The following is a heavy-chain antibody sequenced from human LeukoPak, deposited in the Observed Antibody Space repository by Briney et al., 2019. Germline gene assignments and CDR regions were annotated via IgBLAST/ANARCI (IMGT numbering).Heavy chain of an antibody. D-gene: IGHD1-26*01. CDR2: IWYDGSNK. CDR3: AKDRSLLNYFDY. Sequence: PGGSLRLSCAASGFTFSSYGMHWVRQAPGKGLEWVAVIWYDGSNKYYADSVKGRFTISRDNSKNTLYLQMNSLRAEDTAVYYCAKDRSLLNYFDYWAREPWSPSPQ. CDR1: GFTFSSYG. V-gene: IGHV3-33*06. J-gene: IGHJ4*02.